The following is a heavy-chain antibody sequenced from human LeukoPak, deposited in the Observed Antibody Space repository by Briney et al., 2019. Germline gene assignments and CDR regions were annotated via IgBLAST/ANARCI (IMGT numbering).Heavy chain of an antibody. CDR2: ISYDGRNK. Sequence: PGGSLRLSCAASGFTFSSYAIHWVRQAPGKGLEWVALISYDGRNKFYADSVKGRFTVSRDNSKNTLYLQMSSLRPEDTAVFYCARDAWYPYFYFELWGRGTLVTVSS. CDR3: ARDAWYPYFYFEL. V-gene: IGHV3-30*04. D-gene: IGHD2-15*01. CDR1: GFTFSSYA. J-gene: IGHJ2*01.